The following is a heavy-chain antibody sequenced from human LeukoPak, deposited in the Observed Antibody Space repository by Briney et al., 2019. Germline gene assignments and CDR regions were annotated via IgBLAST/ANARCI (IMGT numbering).Heavy chain of an antibody. Sequence: SETLSLTCTVSGGSISSGDYYWSWIRQPPGKGLEWIGYIYYSGSTYYNPSLKSRVTISVDTSKNQFSLKLSSATAADTAVYYCAREPDSGSGSYPDYWGQGTLVTVSS. V-gene: IGHV4-30-4*08. CDR3: AREPDSGSGSYPDY. CDR2: IYYSGST. CDR1: GGSISSGDYY. J-gene: IGHJ4*02. D-gene: IGHD3-10*01.